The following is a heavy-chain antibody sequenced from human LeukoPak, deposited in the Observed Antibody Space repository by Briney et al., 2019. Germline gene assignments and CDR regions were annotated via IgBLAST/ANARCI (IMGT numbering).Heavy chain of an antibody. Sequence: ASVKDSCKASGYTFTGYYMHWVRQAPGQGLEWMGWINPNSGGTNYAQKFQGRVTMTRDTSISTAYMELSRLRSDDTAVYYCANAVGYYYYYGMDVWGQGTTVTVSS. CDR2: INPNSGGT. D-gene: IGHD1-26*01. CDR3: ANAVGYYYYYGMDV. CDR1: GYTFTGYY. V-gene: IGHV1-2*02. J-gene: IGHJ6*02.